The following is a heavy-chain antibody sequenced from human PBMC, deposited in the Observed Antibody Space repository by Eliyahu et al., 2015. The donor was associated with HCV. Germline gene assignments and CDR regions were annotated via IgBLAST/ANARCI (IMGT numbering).Heavy chain of an antibody. CDR1: GGSFSGYY. Sequence: QVQLQQWGAGLLKPSETLSLTCAVYGGSFSGYYWSWIRQPPGKGLEWIGEINHSGSTNYNPSLKSRVTISVDTSKNQFSLKLSSVTAADTAVYYCARGRKGWFDPWGQGTLVTVSS. J-gene: IGHJ5*02. V-gene: IGHV4-34*01. CDR2: INHSGST. CDR3: ARGRKGWFDP.